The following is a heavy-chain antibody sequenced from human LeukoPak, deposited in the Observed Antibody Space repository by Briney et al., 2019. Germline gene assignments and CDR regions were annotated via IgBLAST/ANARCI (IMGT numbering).Heavy chain of an antibody. D-gene: IGHD3-22*01. CDR3: ARQRYFDGSGYYAAFDF. V-gene: IGHV5-51*01. J-gene: IGHJ3*01. CDR1: GYRFTSYW. CDR2: IYPGDSDT. Sequence: GESLKISCKGSGYRFTSYWIGWVRQMPGKGLEWMGIIYPGDSDTRYNPSFQGQVTISADKSINTAYLRWSSLKASDTAMYYCARQRYFDGSGYYAAFDFWGQGTMVTVSS.